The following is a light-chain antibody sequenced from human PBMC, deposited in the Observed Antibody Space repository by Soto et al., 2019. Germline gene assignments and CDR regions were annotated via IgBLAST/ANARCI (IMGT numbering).Light chain of an antibody. V-gene: IGKV3D-15*01. Sequence: EIVMAQTRAALCGAPGERTTLSCRASQSVSSNLAWYQQKPGQAPRLLIYGASSRATGIPDRFIFTGSETDLTFTCSRGEPDDFLVCYWQHYEQSPGTIGRGTRLEN. CDR1: QSVSSN. CDR3: QHYEQSPGT. CDR2: GAS. J-gene: IGKJ5*01.